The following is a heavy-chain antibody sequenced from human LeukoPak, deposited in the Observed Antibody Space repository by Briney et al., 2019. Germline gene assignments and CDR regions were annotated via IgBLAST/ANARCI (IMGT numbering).Heavy chain of an antibody. V-gene: IGHV3-30*18. D-gene: IGHD6-6*01. CDR1: GFTLSSYS. J-gene: IGHJ4*02. Sequence: GGSLRLSCAASGFTLSSYSMHWVRQAPGKGLEWVAVIEYDGSNIHYTDSVKGRFTISRDNSKKTLYLQMNSLRAEDTAVYYCAKAPRYRAARQSHFDYWGQGTLVTVSS. CDR2: IEYDGSNI. CDR3: AKAPRYRAARQSHFDY.